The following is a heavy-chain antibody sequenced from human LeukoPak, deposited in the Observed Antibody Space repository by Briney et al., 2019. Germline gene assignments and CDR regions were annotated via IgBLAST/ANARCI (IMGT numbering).Heavy chain of an antibody. V-gene: IGHV1-8*03. CDR2: MNPNSGNT. CDR1: GYTFTSYD. CDR3: ARDGGGSAPYYYYYMDV. D-gene: IGHD2-15*01. Sequence: ASVKVSCKASGYTFTSYDINWVRQATGQGLEWMGWMNPNSGNTGYAQKFQGRVTITRNTSISTAYMELSSLRSEDTAVYYCARDGGGSAPYYYYYMDVWGKGTTVTVSS. J-gene: IGHJ6*03.